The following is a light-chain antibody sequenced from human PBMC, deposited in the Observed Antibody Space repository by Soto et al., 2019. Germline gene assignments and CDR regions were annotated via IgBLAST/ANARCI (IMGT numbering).Light chain of an antibody. CDR1: QSVSSSY. V-gene: IGKV3-20*01. CDR3: QQYGSSPPIT. CDR2: GAS. Sequence: EIVLTQSPGTLSFSPGERATLSCRASQSVSSSYLAWYQQKPGHAPRLLIYGASSRATGIPDRFSGSGSGTDFTLTISRLEPEDFAVYYGQQYGSSPPITFGQGTRLEIK. J-gene: IGKJ5*01.